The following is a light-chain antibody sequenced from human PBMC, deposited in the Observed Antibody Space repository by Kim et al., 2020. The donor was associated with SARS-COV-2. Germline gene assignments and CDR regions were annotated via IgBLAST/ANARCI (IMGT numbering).Light chain of an antibody. CDR1: SIGSKS. CDR2: YDS. J-gene: IGLJ2*01. Sequence: PGKTARVSCGGNSIGSKSVRWYQQKSGQAPVLVISYDSDRPSGIPERFSGSNSGNTATLTISRVEAGDEADYYCQVWDSSSDHRVVFGGGTKVTVL. CDR3: QVWDSSSDHRVV. V-gene: IGLV3-21*04.